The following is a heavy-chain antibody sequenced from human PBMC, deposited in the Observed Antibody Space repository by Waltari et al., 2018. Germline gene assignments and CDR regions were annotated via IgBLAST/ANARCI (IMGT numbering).Heavy chain of an antibody. Sequence: EVQLVESGGGLVQPGGSLRLSCAASGFPFSSYWMHWVRQAPGKGLVWVSRINSDGSSTSYAESVKGRFTISRDNAKNTLDLQMNSLRAEDTAVYYCGRGSGSYLGSWGQGTLVTVSS. V-gene: IGHV3-74*01. CDR3: GRGSGSYLGS. CDR2: INSDGSST. CDR1: GFPFSSYW. D-gene: IGHD1-26*01. J-gene: IGHJ5*01.